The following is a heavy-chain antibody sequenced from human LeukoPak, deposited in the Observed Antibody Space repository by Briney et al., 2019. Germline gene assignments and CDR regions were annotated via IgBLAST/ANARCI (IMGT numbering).Heavy chain of an antibody. CDR2: ISGSGGST. Sequence: GGSLRLSCTASGFTFTSSAMSWVRQAPGKGLEWVSAISGSGGSTYYADSVKGRFTISRDNSKNTLYLQMNSLRAEDTAVYYCARDSSSSWKAEIDYWGQGTLVTVSS. D-gene: IGHD6-13*01. J-gene: IGHJ4*02. V-gene: IGHV3-23*01. CDR1: GFTFTSSA. CDR3: ARDSSSSWKAEIDY.